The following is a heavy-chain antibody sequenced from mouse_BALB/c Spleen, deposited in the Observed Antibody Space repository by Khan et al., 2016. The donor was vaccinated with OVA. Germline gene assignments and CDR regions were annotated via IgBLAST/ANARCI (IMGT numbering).Heavy chain of an antibody. CDR2: ISYSGST. CDR3: ARRGDGYYGAMDY. Sequence: DVQLQESGPGLVKPSQSLSLTCTVTGYSITSDYAWNWIRQFPGNKLEWMGYISYSGSTSYNPSLKSRISITRDTSKNQFFLQLNSVTTEDTATXYCARRGDGYYGAMDYWGQGTSVTVSS. CDR1: GYSITSDYA. D-gene: IGHD2-3*01. V-gene: IGHV3-2*02. J-gene: IGHJ4*01.